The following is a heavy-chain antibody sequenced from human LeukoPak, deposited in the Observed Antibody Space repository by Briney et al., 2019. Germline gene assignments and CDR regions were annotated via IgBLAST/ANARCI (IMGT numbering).Heavy chain of an antibody. CDR1: GFTFSSYS. Sequence: GGSLRLSCAASGFTFSSYSMNWVRQAPGKGLEWVSAISAGGGSTYYADSVKGRFTISRDNSKNTLYLQMNSLRAEDTAVYYCAKSYDSSGYYQYWGQGTLVTVSS. D-gene: IGHD3-22*01. CDR2: ISAGGGST. V-gene: IGHV3-23*01. CDR3: AKSYDSSGYYQY. J-gene: IGHJ4*02.